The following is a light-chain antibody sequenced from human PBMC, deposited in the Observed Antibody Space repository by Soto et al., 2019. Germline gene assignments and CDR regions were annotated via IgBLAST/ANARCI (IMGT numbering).Light chain of an antibody. CDR2: AAS. Sequence: EIVLTQSPGTLSLSPGERATLSCGASQSVSSNFLAWFQQKPGQAPRLLIYAASSRATGIPDRFSGSGSGTDFTLTISRLEPEDFAVYYCQQYGSSPITFGQGTRLEIK. J-gene: IGKJ5*01. CDR1: QSVSSNF. V-gene: IGKV3-20*01. CDR3: QQYGSSPIT.